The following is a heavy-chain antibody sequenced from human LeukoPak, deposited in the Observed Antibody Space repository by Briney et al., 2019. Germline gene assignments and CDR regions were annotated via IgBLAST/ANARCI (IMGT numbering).Heavy chain of an antibody. V-gene: IGHV1-46*01. D-gene: IGHD2-2*01. Sequence: ASVKVSCKASGYTFTSYYMHWVRQAPGQGLEWMGVINPSGGSTSYAQIFQGRVTMTRDTSTTTVYMELSSPRSEDTAVYYCARESEANYCTSTTCSRGSMDVWGQGTTVTVSS. CDR2: INPSGGST. CDR3: ARESEANYCTSTTCSRGSMDV. CDR1: GYTFTSYY. J-gene: IGHJ6*02.